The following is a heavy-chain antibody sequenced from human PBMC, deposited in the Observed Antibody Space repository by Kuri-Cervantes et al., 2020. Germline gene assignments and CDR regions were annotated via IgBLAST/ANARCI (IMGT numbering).Heavy chain of an antibody. CDR2: IWYDGSNK. CDR3: ARLYRDLAAAGSIDP. CDR1: GFTFSSYG. J-gene: IGHJ5*02. V-gene: IGHV3-33*01. Sequence: GGSLRLSCAASGFTFSSYGMHWVRQAPGKGLEWVAVIWYDGSNKYYADSVKGRFTISRDNAKNTLYLQMNSLRAEDTAVYYCARLYRDLAAAGSIDPWGQGTLVTVSS. D-gene: IGHD6-13*01.